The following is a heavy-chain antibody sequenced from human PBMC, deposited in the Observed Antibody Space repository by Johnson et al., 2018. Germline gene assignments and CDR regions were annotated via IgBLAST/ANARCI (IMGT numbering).Heavy chain of an antibody. CDR1: GFTFSDHY. CDR2: TRDRAKSYST. V-gene: IGHV3-72*01. J-gene: IGHJ6*02. Sequence: VQLVQSGGGLVQPGGSLRLSCVVSGFTFSDHYMDWVRQAPGKGLEWVARTRDRAKSYSTEYAASVKGRFIISRDGVKDSLYLQMNNLRAEDTALYYWTRETRSLDVWGQGTTVTVSS. CDR3: TRETRSLDV. D-gene: IGHD3-10*01.